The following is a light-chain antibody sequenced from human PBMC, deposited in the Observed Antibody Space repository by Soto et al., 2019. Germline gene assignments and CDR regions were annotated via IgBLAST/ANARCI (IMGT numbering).Light chain of an antibody. CDR1: QSVNKY. Sequence: VLTQSPATLSLSRGERTTLSCRASQSVNKYLAWYQQKPGQAPRILIYEASKRATGIPARFSGSGSGADITLTISCLEPEEFAVYYCQQRSNWPSITFGQGTRLEI. CDR3: QQRSNWPSIT. CDR2: EAS. J-gene: IGKJ5*01. V-gene: IGKV3-11*01.